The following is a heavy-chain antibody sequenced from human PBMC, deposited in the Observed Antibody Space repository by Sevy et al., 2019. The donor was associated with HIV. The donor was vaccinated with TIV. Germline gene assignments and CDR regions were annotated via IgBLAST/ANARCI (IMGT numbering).Heavy chain of an antibody. J-gene: IGHJ6*02. V-gene: IGHV3-30-3*01. D-gene: IGHD3-9*01. CDR2: ISYDGSDK. CDR3: ARPPANYVGQYFFFAMDV. Sequence: GGSLRLSCAASGFAFSNYFAMHWVRQAPGKGLEWVALISYDGSDKYYADSGKGRFTISRGNFKNTLYLQMNSLTTEETAVYYCARPPANYVGQYFFFAMDVWGQGTTVTVSS. CDR1: GFAFSNYFA.